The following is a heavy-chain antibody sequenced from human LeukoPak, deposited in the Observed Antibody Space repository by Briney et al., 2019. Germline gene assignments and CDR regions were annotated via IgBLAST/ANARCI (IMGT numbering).Heavy chain of an antibody. V-gene: IGHV3-23*01. CDR2: VSGGAGGT. Sequence: GGSLRLSCAASGFTFSSYAMSWVRQAPGKGLEWLSTVSGGAGGTSYADSAKGRFTISRDNSKNTLFLQMNSLRAEDTAVYYCATTLYDSSGYYPEYYFDYWGQGTLVTVSS. D-gene: IGHD3-22*01. CDR3: ATTLYDSSGYYPEYYFDY. CDR1: GFTFSSYA. J-gene: IGHJ4*02.